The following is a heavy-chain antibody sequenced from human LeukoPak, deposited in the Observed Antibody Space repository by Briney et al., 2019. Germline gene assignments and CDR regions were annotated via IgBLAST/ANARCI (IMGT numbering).Heavy chain of an antibody. CDR1: GFTFSSYS. CDR3: ARDRVTMVRGGTY. V-gene: IGHV3-48*01. CDR2: ISSSSSTI. J-gene: IGHJ4*02. Sequence: GGSPRLSCAASGFTFSSYSMNWVRQAPGKGLEWVSYISSSSSTIYYADSVKGRFTISRDNAKNSLYLQMNSLRAEDTAVYYCARDRVTMVRGGTYWGQGTLVTVSS. D-gene: IGHD3-10*01.